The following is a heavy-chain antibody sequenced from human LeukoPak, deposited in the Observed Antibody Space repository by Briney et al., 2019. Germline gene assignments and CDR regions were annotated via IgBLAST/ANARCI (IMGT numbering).Heavy chain of an antibody. J-gene: IGHJ4*02. Sequence: LTGGSLRLSCAASGFTFSTYAMSWVRQAPGKGLEWVSTISGSGANTYYADSVRGRFTISRDNSKNTLYLHMNSLRAEDTAVYYCASTSGSGRLYYFDYWGQGTLVTVSS. V-gene: IGHV3-23*01. CDR1: GFTFSTYA. D-gene: IGHD3-10*01. CDR2: ISGSGANT. CDR3: ASTSGSGRLYYFDY.